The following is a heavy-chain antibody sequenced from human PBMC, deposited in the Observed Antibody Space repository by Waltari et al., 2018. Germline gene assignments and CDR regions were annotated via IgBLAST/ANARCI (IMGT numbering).Heavy chain of an antibody. J-gene: IGHJ4*02. V-gene: IGHV1-2*02. Sequence: QVQLVQSEAEVKKPGASVKVSCKASGYTFTGYYIHWVRQAPGQGLEWMGWINPNSGDTKNAQKFQGRVTMTSDTSISSTYLQLSGLRSDDTAVYFCARDQGYSYVYEYWGQGTLVTVSS. D-gene: IGHD5-18*01. CDR3: ARDQGYSYVYEY. CDR2: INPNSGDT. CDR1: GYTFTGYY.